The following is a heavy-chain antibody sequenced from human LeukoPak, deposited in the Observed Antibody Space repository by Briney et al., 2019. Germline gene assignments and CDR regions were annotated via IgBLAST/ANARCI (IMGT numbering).Heavy chain of an antibody. CDR3: TTRYCSSTSCPFIDY. Sequence: GGSLRLSCAASGFTFSNAWMSWARQAPGKGLEWVGRIKSKTDGGTTDYAAPVKGRFTISRDDSKNTLYLQMNSLKTEDTAVYYCTTRYCSSTSCPFIDYWGQGTLVTVSS. J-gene: IGHJ4*02. D-gene: IGHD2-2*01. CDR1: GFTFSNAW. V-gene: IGHV3-15*01. CDR2: IKSKTDGGTT.